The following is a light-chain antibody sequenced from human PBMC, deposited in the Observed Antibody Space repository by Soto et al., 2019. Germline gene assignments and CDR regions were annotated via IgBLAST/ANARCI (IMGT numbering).Light chain of an antibody. CDR2: DVS. J-gene: IGLJ1*01. CDR3: CSYAAGYPSV. Sequence: QSALTQPRSVSGSPGQSVTISCTGTSSDVGGYRYVSWFQQHPGKAPKFMIFDVSKRPSGVPDRFSGSKSGNTASLTISGLQAEDEADYYCCSYAAGYPSVFGTGTKVTVL. CDR1: SSDVGGYRY. V-gene: IGLV2-11*01.